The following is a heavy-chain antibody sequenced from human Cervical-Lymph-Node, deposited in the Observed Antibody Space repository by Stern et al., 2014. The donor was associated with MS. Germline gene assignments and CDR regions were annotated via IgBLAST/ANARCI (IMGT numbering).Heavy chain of an antibody. CDR2: ISYSGNT. J-gene: IGHJ4*02. D-gene: IGHD3-3*01. V-gene: IGHV4-31*03. CDR3: ARVTEFLRFFYPDY. Sequence: QLQLQESGPGLVKPSQTLSLTCTVSGGSVSSGSRYWSWIRQHPGKGLEWIGYISYSGNTYYSQSLQSRLTISMDTSKNQFSLKLRSVTAADTAIYYCARVTEFLRFFYPDYWGQGTLVTVSS. CDR1: GGSVSSGSRY.